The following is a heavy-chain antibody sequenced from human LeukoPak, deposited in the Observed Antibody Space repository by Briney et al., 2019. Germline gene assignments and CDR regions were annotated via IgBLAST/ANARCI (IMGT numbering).Heavy chain of an antibody. J-gene: IGHJ4*02. Sequence: GASVKVSCKVSGYTLTELSMHWVRQAPGKGLEWMGGFDPEDGETIYAQKFQGRVTMTEDTSTDTAYMELSSLRSEDTAVYYCARDVCSGGSCYHYFDYWGQGTLVTVSS. CDR3: ARDVCSGGSCYHYFDY. V-gene: IGHV1-24*01. CDR2: FDPEDGET. CDR1: GYTLTELS. D-gene: IGHD2-15*01.